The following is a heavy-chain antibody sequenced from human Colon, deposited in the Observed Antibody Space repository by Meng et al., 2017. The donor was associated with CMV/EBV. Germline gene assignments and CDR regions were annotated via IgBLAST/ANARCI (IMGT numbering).Heavy chain of an antibody. D-gene: IGHD1-26*01. CDR1: GDTFSKLY. V-gene: IGHV1-46*01. CDR3: ARQISVGSVDP. CDR2: ITPNGDST. J-gene: IGHJ5*02. Sequence: QVQLVQAGADVKKPGASVRVSCKASGDTFSKLYIHWVRQAPGQGLEWMGLITPNGDSTYYAQNFQGRVTMTSDTSTSTIYMDLNNLRSEDTAVYYCARQISVGSVDPWGQGTLVTVSS.